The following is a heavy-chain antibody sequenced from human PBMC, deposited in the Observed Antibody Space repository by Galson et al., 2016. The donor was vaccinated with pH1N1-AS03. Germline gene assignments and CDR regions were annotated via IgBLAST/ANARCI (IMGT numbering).Heavy chain of an antibody. CDR3: AGESLSGDVWDRLGLGAYGLGL. CDR1: GGTFSSSI. D-gene: IGHD3-10*01. V-gene: IGHV1-69*06. CDR2: IIPNFDTA. J-gene: IGHJ6*02. Sequence: SVKVSCKASGGTFSSSIFNWVRQAPGQGLEWMGGIIPNFDTANYAQKFQGRVTITADITTNTAYMELSSLRSEDTAVYYGAGESLSGDVWDRLGLGAYGLGLWGQGTTVTVSS.